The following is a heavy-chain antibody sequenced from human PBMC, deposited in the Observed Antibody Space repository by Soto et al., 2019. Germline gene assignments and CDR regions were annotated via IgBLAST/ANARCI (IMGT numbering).Heavy chain of an antibody. D-gene: IGHD2-21*01. V-gene: IGHV4-34*01. CDR3: TRDGTYCGGDCFYF. CDR1: GGSFSGYS. J-gene: IGHJ4*02. Sequence: QVHLQQWGAGLLKPSETLSLTCAVSGGSFSGYSWSWIRQPPGTGLEWIGQINLSGVTNYRPSLKRRLCLSGASAKNHFSLSLTSVTTADSAVYYWTRDGTYCGGDCFYFWCPVTLVTVSS. CDR2: INLSGVT.